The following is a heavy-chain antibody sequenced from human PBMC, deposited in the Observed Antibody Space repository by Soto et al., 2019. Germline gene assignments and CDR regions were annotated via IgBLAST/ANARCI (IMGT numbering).Heavy chain of an antibody. CDR3: ASNGPTVTPLYWYFDL. CDR2: MNPNSGNT. Sequence: ASVKVSCKASGYTFTSYDINWVRQATGQGLEWMGWMNPNSGNTGYAQKFQGRVTMTRNTSISTAYMELSSLRSEDTAVYYCASNGPTVTPLYWYFDLWGRGTLVNVPS. CDR1: GYTFTSYD. D-gene: IGHD4-17*01. J-gene: IGHJ2*01. V-gene: IGHV1-8*01.